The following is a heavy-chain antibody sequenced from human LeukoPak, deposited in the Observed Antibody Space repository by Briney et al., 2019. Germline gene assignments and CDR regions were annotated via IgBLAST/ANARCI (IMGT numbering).Heavy chain of an antibody. V-gene: IGHV4-59*01. CDR2: IDHSGST. CDR1: GDSMSSYY. J-gene: IGHJ4*02. CDR3: ARARGDYYDSSGYYPLFDY. Sequence: SETLSLTCTVSGDSMSSYYWSWIRQPPGEGLEWIGYIDHSGSTNYIPSLKSRVTISLDTSKNQFSLKLSSVTAADTAMYYCARARGDYYDSSGYYPLFDYWGPGTLVTVSS. D-gene: IGHD3-22*01.